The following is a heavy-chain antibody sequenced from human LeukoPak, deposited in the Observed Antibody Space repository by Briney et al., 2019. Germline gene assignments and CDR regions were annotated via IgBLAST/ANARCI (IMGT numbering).Heavy chain of an antibody. CDR1: GGSISSSNW. J-gene: IGHJ5*02. V-gene: IGHV4-4*02. D-gene: IGHD6-6*01. Sequence: SETLSLTCAVSGGSISSSNWWSWVRQPPGKGLEWIGEIYHSGSTNYNPSLKSRVTISVDKSKNQFSLKLSSVTAADTAVYYCAGGLAYSSSSLWFDPWGQGTLVTVSS. CDR3: AGGLAYSSSSLWFDP. CDR2: IYHSGST.